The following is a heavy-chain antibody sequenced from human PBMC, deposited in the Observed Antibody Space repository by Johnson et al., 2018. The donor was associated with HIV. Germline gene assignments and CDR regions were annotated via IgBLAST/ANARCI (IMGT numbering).Heavy chain of an antibody. V-gene: IGHV3-33*01. J-gene: IGHJ3*02. CDR3: ARDLSTYYYGSGSYQI. CDR1: GFTFSTYG. Sequence: QVQLVESGGGVVQPGRSLRLSCAASGFTFSTYGMHWVRQAPGRGLEWVAVIWCDGSIQYYADSVKGRFTISRDNAKNSLYLQMNSLRAEDTAVYYCARDLSTYYYGSGSYQIWGQGTMVTVSS. CDR2: IWCDGSIQ. D-gene: IGHD3-10*01.